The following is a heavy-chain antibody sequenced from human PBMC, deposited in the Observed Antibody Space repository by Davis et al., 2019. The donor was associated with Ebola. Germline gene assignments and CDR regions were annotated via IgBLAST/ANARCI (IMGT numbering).Heavy chain of an antibody. CDR1: GFSLSTRGVG. Sequence: SGPTLVKPTQTLTLTCTFSGFSLSTRGVGVGWIRQPPGKALEWLALIYWDDDKRYRPSLKSRLTITKDTSKNQVVLTMINMDPVDTATYYCAHRLGRFGEWNFDYWGLGTLVTVFS. V-gene: IGHV2-5*02. J-gene: IGHJ4*02. CDR2: IYWDDDK. D-gene: IGHD3-10*01. CDR3: AHRLGRFGEWNFDY.